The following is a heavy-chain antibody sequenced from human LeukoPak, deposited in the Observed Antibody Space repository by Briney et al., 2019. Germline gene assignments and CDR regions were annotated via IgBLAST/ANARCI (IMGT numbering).Heavy chain of an antibody. CDR3: ARDLGITVAGNFDY. V-gene: IGHV3-20*04. D-gene: IGHD6-19*01. Sequence: GGSLRLSCAASGFTFDDYGMSWVRQAPGKGLEWVSGINWNGGSTGYADSVKGRFTISRDNAKNSLYLQMNSLRAEDTALYYCARDLGITVAGNFDYWGQGTLVTVSS. J-gene: IGHJ4*02. CDR2: INWNGGST. CDR1: GFTFDDYG.